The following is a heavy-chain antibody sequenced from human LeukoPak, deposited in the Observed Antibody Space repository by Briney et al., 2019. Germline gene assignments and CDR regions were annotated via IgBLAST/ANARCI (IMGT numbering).Heavy chain of an antibody. CDR2: IYYSGST. Sequence: PSQTLSLTCTVSGGSISSGGYYWSWIRQHPGKGLEWIGYIYYSGSTYYNPSLKRRVTLSVDTSKNQFSLKLSSVTAADTAVYYCARDRGSYSSSSGFDYWGQGTLVTVSS. V-gene: IGHV4-31*03. J-gene: IGHJ4*02. D-gene: IGHD6-6*01. CDR3: ARDRGSYSSSSGFDY. CDR1: GGSISSGGYY.